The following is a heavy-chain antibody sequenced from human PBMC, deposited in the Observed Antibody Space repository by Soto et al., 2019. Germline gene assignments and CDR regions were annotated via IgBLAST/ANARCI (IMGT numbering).Heavy chain of an antibody. Sequence: SETLSLTCTVSGGSISSYYWSWIRQPPGKGLEWIAYIYYTGSTNYNPSLKSRVTLSADTSKSQFSLKLSSVTAADTAMYYCARVDSSGSYFDYWGQGTLVTVSS. J-gene: IGHJ4*02. CDR1: GGSISSYY. V-gene: IGHV4-59*01. CDR3: ARVDSSGSYFDY. CDR2: IYYTGST. D-gene: IGHD3-22*01.